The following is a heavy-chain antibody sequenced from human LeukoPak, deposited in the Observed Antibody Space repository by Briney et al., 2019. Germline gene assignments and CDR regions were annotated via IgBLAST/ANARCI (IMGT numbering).Heavy chain of an antibody. CDR1: GGSVRSGSYY. D-gene: IGHD3-10*01. V-gene: IGHV4-61*01. CDR2: VYYSGST. J-gene: IGHJ6*02. CDR3: ARFYGSGRYYPQGYYGMDV. Sequence: KPSETLSLTCTVSGGSVRSGSYYWSWVRQPPGKRLEWIGYVYYSGSTNYNPSLKSRVTTSVDTSKNQFSLKLRSVTAADTAVYYCARFYGSGRYYPQGYYGMDVWGQGTTVTVSS.